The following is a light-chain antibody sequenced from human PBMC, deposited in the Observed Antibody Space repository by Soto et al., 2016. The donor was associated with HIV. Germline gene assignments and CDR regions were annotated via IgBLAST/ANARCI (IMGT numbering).Light chain of an antibody. CDR1: NIGSKS. CDR3: QVWDWSSDQMI. J-gene: IGLJ2*01. CDR2: DDT. Sequence: SYVLTQPPSVSVAPGKTATITCEGTNIGSKSVHWYRQKPGQAPVLFVYDDTDRPSGIPERFSGPNSGNTATLTISSVEAGDEADYFCQVWDWSSDQMIFGGGTKVTVL. V-gene: IGLV3-21*03.